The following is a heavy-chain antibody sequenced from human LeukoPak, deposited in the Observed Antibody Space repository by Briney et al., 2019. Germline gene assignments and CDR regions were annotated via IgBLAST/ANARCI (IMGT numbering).Heavy chain of an antibody. Sequence: ASVKVSCKPSGYTFTAYHMHWVRQAPGQGLEWIGRIIPNSGATNYAQNFQDRVTLTRDTSISTAYMELSRLRPDDTAVYFCARGISGGFDIWGQGTMVAVSS. J-gene: IGHJ3*02. V-gene: IGHV1-2*06. D-gene: IGHD2-21*01. CDR2: IIPNSGAT. CDR3: ARGISGGFDI. CDR1: GYTFTAYH.